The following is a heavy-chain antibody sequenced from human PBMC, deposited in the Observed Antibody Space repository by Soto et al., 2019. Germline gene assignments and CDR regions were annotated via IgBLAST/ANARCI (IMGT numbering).Heavy chain of an antibody. D-gene: IGHD1-20*01. CDR1: GGSISSYY. Sequence: PSETLSLTCTVSGGSISSYYWSWIRQPPGKGLEWIEYIYYSGITNYNPSIKSRVTISVDTSKNQFSLKLSFVTAADTAVYYCARYKSNYYYGMDFWGQGTTVTVSS. J-gene: IGHJ6*02. CDR3: ARYKSNYYYGMDF. V-gene: IGHV4-59*01. CDR2: IYYSGIT.